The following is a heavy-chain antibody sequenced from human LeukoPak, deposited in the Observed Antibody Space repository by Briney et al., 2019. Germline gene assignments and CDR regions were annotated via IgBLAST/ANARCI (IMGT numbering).Heavy chain of an antibody. CDR3: AKPYCSSTSCYSFDYFDY. CDR1: GFTFSSYA. CDR2: ISGSGGST. V-gene: IGHV3-23*01. D-gene: IGHD2-2*01. Sequence: GGSLRLSCAASGFTFSSYAMSWVRQALGKGLEWVSAISGSGGSTYYADSVKGRFTISRDNSKNTLYLQMNSLRAEDTAVYYCAKPYCSSTSCYSFDYFDYWGQGTLVTVSS. J-gene: IGHJ4*02.